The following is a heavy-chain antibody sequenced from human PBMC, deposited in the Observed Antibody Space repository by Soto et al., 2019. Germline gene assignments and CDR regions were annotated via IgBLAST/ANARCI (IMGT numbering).Heavy chain of an antibody. J-gene: IGHJ6*02. V-gene: IGHV3-21*01. D-gene: IGHD2-8*01. CDR3: ARGFRNGFNV. CDR2: ISGPSIYI. Sequence: EVQPVESGGGLVKPGGSLRLSCVASGFTFSGYSINWVRQAPGKGLEWVSYISGPSIYIYYADSVKGRFTISRDNAKSSVYLQMNSLRAEDTAVYYCARGFRNGFNVWGHGTPVSVSS. CDR1: GFTFSGYS.